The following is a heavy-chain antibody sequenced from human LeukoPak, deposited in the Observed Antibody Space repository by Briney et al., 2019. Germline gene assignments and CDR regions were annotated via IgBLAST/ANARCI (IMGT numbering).Heavy chain of an antibody. J-gene: IGHJ4*02. CDR3: ARQFSLAPYFFDY. V-gene: IGHV4-34*01. CDR1: GGSFSGYY. CDR2: INHSGST. D-gene: IGHD3-3*02. Sequence: PSETLSLTCAVYGGSFSGYYWSWIRQPPGKGLEWIGEINHSGSTNYNPSLKSRVTISVDTSKNQFSLKLSSVTAADTAVYYCARQFSLAPYFFDYWGQGTLVTVSA.